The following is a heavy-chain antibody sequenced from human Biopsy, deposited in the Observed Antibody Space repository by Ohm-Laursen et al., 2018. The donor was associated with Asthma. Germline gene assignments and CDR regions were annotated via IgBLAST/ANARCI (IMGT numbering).Heavy chain of an antibody. CDR3: SRTFHFWSPYHAEHYQL. CDR1: GFTFSSFG. Sequence: SLRLSCAASGFTFSSFGMHWVRQAPGKGLEWVACISYDGSNKYYADSVKGRSTISRDNSKNTLYLQMNSLRAEDTAVYYCSRTFHFWSPYHAEHYQLWGQGTLVTVSS. D-gene: IGHD3-3*02. V-gene: IGHV3-30*03. CDR2: ISYDGSNK. J-gene: IGHJ1*01.